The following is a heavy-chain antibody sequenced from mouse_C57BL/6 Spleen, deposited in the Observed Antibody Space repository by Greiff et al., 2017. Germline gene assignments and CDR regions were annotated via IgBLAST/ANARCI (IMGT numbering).Heavy chain of an antibody. J-gene: IGHJ2*01. V-gene: IGHV1-50*01. CDR1: GYTFTSYW. CDR2: IDPSDSYT. D-gene: IGHD1-1*01. Sequence: VQLQQPGAELVKPGASVKLSCKASGYTFTSYWMQWVKQRPGQGLEWIGEIDPSDSYTNYNQQFKGKATLTVDTSPSTAYMQLSSLTSEDSAVYYCARGSSHYFDYWGQGTTLTVSS. CDR3: ARGSSHYFDY.